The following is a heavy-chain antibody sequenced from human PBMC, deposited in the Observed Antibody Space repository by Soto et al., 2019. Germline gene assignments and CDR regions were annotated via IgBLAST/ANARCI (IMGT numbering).Heavy chain of an antibody. V-gene: IGHV3-23*01. Sequence: GGSLRLSCAASGFTFSSYAMSWVRQAPGKGLEWVSAISGSGGSTYYADSVKGRFTISRDNSKNTLYLQMNSLRAEDTAVYYCAQVKGLAAVDYYYYGMDVWGQGTTVTVSS. D-gene: IGHD6-13*01. J-gene: IGHJ6*02. CDR2: ISGSGGST. CDR1: GFTFSSYA. CDR3: AQVKGLAAVDYYYYGMDV.